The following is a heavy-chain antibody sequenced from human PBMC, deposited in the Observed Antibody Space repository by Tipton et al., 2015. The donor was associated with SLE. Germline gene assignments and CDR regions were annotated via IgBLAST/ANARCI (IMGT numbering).Heavy chain of an antibody. CDR2: IRGSGASS. V-gene: IGHV3-23*01. Sequence: SLRLSCAASGFIFSNHAMTWVRQAPGKGLEWVSAIRGSGASSYYADSVKGRFTISRDNSKNTVYLQMNSLRAEDTAVYYCARTSGQRYYEGMDVWGQGITVTVSS. J-gene: IGHJ6*02. CDR1: GFIFSNHA. CDR3: ARTSGQRYYEGMDV. D-gene: IGHD3-22*01.